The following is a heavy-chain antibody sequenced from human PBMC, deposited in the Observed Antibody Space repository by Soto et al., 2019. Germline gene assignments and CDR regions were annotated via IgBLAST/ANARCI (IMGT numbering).Heavy chain of an antibody. CDR3: ARDRQIAVAGPYYYYGMDV. Sequence: GGSLRLSCAASGFTFSSYAMHWVRQAPGKGLEWVAVISYDGSNKYYADSVKGRFTISRDNSKNTLYLQMNSLRAEDTAVYYCARDRQIAVAGPYYYYGMDVWGQGTTVTVSS. CDR1: GFTFSSYA. CDR2: ISYDGSNK. J-gene: IGHJ6*02. D-gene: IGHD6-19*01. V-gene: IGHV3-30-3*01.